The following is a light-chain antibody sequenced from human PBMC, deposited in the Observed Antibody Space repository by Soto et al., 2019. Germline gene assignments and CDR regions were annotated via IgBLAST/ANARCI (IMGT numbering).Light chain of an antibody. CDR1: QSVSSK. V-gene: IGKV3-15*01. J-gene: IGKJ1*01. Sequence: EIVMTQSPATLSVSPGEGATLSCRASQSVSSKLAWYQQKPGQAPRLLIYGASTRATVIPARLSGSGSGTEFTLIISSLQSEDSAVYYCQQYNSWLWTFGQGTKVEIK. CDR2: GAS. CDR3: QQYNSWLWT.